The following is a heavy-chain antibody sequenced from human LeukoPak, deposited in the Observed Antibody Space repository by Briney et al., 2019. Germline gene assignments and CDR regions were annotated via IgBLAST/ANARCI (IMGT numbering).Heavy chain of an antibody. J-gene: IGHJ4*02. Sequence: SETLSLTCTVSGDSISSYYWSWIRQPPGKGLEYIGYVYYTGTTIYNPSLKSRVTISVDTSTNQFSLRLTSVTAADTAVYYCARGSPRAYCSGGSCYLDYWGQGTLVTVSS. D-gene: IGHD2-15*01. CDR2: VYYTGTT. CDR3: ARGSPRAYCSGGSCYLDY. CDR1: GDSISSYY. V-gene: IGHV4-59*12.